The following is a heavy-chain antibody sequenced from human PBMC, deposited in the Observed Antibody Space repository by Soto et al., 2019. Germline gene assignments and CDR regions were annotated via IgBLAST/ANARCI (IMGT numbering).Heavy chain of an antibody. CDR2: IYYSGST. Sequence: QLQLQESGPGLVKPSETLSLTCTVSGGSISSSSYYWGWIRQPPGKGLEWIGSIYYSGSTYYNPSLKSRVTISVDTSKNQFSLKLSSVTAADTAVYYCARHSRYSSSWAAWGQGTLVTVSS. CDR3: ARHSRYSSSWAA. CDR1: GGSISSSSYY. V-gene: IGHV4-39*01. J-gene: IGHJ4*02. D-gene: IGHD6-13*01.